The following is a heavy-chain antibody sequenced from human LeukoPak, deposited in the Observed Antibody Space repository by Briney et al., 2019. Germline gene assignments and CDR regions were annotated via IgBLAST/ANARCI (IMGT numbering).Heavy chain of an antibody. D-gene: IGHD5-12*01. CDR3: ARRGYSGYDPGGYFDY. CDR1: GYIFTSDY. Sequence: ASVKVSCKASGYIFTSDYMHWVRQAPGQGLEWMGIINPSGGSTSYAQKFQGRVTMTRDTSTSTVYMELSSLRSEDTAVYYCARRGYSGYDPGGYFDYWGQGTLVTVSS. CDR2: INPSGGST. V-gene: IGHV1-46*01. J-gene: IGHJ4*02.